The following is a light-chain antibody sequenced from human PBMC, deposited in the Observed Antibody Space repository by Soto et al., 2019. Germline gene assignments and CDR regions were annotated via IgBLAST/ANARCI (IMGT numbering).Light chain of an antibody. CDR3: QHMRT. CDR2: DAS. Sequence: DIQMTQSPSTLSASIGDRVTITCRASQNINNWIAWYQQKPGKAPKFLIYDASTLESGVPSRFSGSGFGTEFSLTISSLQPDDFGSYYCQHMRTFGQGTTV. J-gene: IGKJ1*01. V-gene: IGKV1-5*01. CDR1: QNINNW.